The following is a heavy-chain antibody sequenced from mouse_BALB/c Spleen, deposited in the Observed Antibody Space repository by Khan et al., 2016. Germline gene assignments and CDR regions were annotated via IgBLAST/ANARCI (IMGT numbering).Heavy chain of an antibody. CDR3: AEDYYGSNWFAY. D-gene: IGHD1-1*01. CDR1: GYTFTNYG. V-gene: IGHV9-3*02. J-gene: IGHJ3*01. Sequence: QVQLQQSGPELKKPGETVKISCKASGYTFTNYGMNWVKQAPGKGLKWMGWINTNTGEPTYAEEFKGRFAFSLETSASTAYLQIHNLKNEDTATYFCAEDYYGSNWFAYWGQGTLVTVSA. CDR2: INTNTGEP.